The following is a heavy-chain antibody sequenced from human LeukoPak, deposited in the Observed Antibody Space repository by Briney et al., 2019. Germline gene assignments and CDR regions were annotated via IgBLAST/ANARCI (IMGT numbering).Heavy chain of an antibody. Sequence: PGRSLRVSCAASGFTFDDYAMHWVRQAPGKGLEWVSGISWNSGSIGYADSVKGRFTISRDNAKNSLYLQVNSLRAEDTALYYCAKDMSVQEAGNFDYWGQGTLVTVSS. CDR3: AKDMSVQEAGNFDY. CDR1: GFTFDDYA. CDR2: ISWNSGSI. D-gene: IGHD6-19*01. V-gene: IGHV3-9*01. J-gene: IGHJ4*02.